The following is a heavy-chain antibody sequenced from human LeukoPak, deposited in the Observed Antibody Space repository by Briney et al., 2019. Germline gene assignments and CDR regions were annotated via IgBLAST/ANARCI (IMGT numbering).Heavy chain of an antibody. J-gene: IGHJ6*03. Sequence: HTGGSLRLSCAASGFTFSSYEVNWVRQAPGKGLEWVSYISSSGSTIYYADSVKGRFTISRDNAKNSLYLQMNSLRAEDTAVYYCARDSSGYYHGAYYYYMDVWGKGTTVTVSS. V-gene: IGHV3-48*03. D-gene: IGHD3-22*01. CDR2: ISSSGSTI. CDR1: GFTFSSYE. CDR3: ARDSSGYYHGAYYYYMDV.